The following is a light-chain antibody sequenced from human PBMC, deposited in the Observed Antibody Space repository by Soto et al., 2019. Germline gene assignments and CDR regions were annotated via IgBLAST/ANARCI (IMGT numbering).Light chain of an antibody. CDR3: SSYAVNNNLV. CDR2: DVS. CDR1: SSDVGGYNY. Sequence: QSALTQPPAASGSPGQSVTISCTGASSDVGGYNYVSWYQQHPGKAPKLMIYDVSKRPSGVPARFSGSKSGSTAYLTVSGLQAEDEADYYCSSYAVNNNLVFGGGTKLTVL. V-gene: IGLV2-8*01. J-gene: IGLJ3*02.